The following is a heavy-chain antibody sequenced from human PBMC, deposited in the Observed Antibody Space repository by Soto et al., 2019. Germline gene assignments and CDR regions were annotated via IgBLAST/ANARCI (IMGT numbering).Heavy chain of an antibody. V-gene: IGHV3-21*01. CDR2: ISISGTYL. CDR1: GFTFRIYA. J-gene: IGHJ4*02. Sequence: PGGSLRLSCATSGFTFRIYAMNWVRQAPGKGLEWVSSISISGTYLHYADSVEGRFTISRDDAKNSVYLQMNSLRPDDTAVYYCAREGNYHEFWGQGTLVTVS. CDR3: AREGNYHEF. D-gene: IGHD3-10*01.